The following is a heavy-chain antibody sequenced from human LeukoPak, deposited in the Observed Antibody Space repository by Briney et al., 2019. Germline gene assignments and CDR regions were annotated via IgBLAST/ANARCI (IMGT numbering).Heavy chain of an antibody. CDR2: ISWNSGSI. Sequence: GGSLRLSCAASGFTFDDYAMLWVRQAPGKGMEWVSGISWNSGSIGYADSVKGRFTISRDNAKNSLYLQMNSLRAEDTALYYCAKGGRSSIAVAGTVDYWGQGTLVTVSS. D-gene: IGHD6-19*01. J-gene: IGHJ4*02. V-gene: IGHV3-9*01. CDR1: GFTFDDYA. CDR3: AKGGRSSIAVAGTVDY.